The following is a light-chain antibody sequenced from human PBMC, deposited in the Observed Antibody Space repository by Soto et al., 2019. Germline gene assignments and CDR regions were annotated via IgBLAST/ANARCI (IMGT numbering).Light chain of an antibody. V-gene: IGKV1-9*01. Sequence: DIHMTQSPSTLSASVVDRVTITCRANHGVANYFALYQQKPGEAPNLLIYAASTLQGGVPSRFSGSGSGTEFTLTISSMQPEDFATYYCQQLNSYPLTFGGGTKVDIK. CDR1: HGVANY. CDR3: QQLNSYPLT. CDR2: AAS. J-gene: IGKJ4*01.